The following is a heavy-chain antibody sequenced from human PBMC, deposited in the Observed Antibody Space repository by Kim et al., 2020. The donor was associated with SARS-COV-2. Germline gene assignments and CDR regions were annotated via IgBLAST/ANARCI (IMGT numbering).Heavy chain of an antibody. CDR1: GYSISSGYY. D-gene: IGHD6-13*01. CDR3: ARDGSFYYYYYGMDV. J-gene: IGHJ6*02. V-gene: IGHV4-38-2*02. Sequence: SETLSLTCTVSGYSISSGYYWGWIRQPPGKGLESIGSIYHSGSTYYNPSLKSRVTISVDTSKNQFSLKLSSVTAADTAVYYCARDGSFYYYYYGMDVWGQGTTVTVSS. CDR2: IYHSGST.